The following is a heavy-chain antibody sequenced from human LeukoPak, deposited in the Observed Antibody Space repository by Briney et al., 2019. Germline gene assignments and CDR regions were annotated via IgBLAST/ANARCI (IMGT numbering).Heavy chain of an antibody. V-gene: IGHV3-48*03. D-gene: IGHD1-26*01. CDR2: ISSSGSTI. CDR1: GFTFSSYE. J-gene: IGHJ6*03. CDR3: ARDYSYYYMDV. Sequence: GGSLRLSCAASGFTFSSYEMNWVRQAPGKGLEWVSYISSSGSTIYYADSVKGRFTISRDNSKNTLYLQMNSLRAEDTAVYYCARDYSYYYMDVWGKGTTVTISS.